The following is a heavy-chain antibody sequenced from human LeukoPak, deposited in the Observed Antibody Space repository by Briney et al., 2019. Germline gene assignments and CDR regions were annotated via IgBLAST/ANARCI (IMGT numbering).Heavy chain of an antibody. D-gene: IGHD4-17*01. CDR2: IYYSGST. V-gene: IGHV4-59*01. CDR3: ARDGGDYVDY. J-gene: IGHJ4*02. Sequence: PSETLSLTCTVSGGSISSYYWSWLRQPPGKGVEWFVYIYYSGSTNYNPSLKTRVTISVHTSKNQFSLKLSSVTAADTAVYYCARDGGDYVDYWGQGTLVTVSS. CDR1: GGSISSYY.